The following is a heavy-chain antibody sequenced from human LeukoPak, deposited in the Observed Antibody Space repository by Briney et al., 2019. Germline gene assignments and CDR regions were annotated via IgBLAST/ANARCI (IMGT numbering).Heavy chain of an antibody. D-gene: IGHD6-13*01. V-gene: IGHV1-46*01. CDR2: INPSGGST. Sequence: ASVKVSCKASGYTFTSYYMHWVRQAPGQGLEWMGIINPSGGSTSYAQKFQGRVTITADKSTSTAYMELSSLRSEDTAVYYCARVGQYRGAAAEIDYWGQGTLVTVSS. CDR3: ARVGQYRGAAAEIDY. J-gene: IGHJ4*02. CDR1: GYTFTSYY.